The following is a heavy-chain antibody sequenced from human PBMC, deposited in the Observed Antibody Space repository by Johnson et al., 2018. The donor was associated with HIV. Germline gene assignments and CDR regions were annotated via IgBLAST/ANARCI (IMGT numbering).Heavy chain of an antibody. D-gene: IGHD6-6*01. V-gene: IGHV3-72*01. J-gene: IGHJ3*02. CDR3: AKVHSSSSNGFDI. CDR1: GFTFSDHY. Sequence: VQLVESGGGLVQPGGSLTLSCAVSGFTFSDHYMDWVRQAPGKGLEWVGRIRGKANSYATAYAGAGEGRFTISREDSQNTLYPQMNSLRGEDTAVYYCAKVHSSSSNGFDIWGQGTMVTVSS. CDR2: IRGKANSYAT.